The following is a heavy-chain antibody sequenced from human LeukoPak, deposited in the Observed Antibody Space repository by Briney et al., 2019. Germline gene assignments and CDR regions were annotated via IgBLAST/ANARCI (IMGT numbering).Heavy chain of an antibody. J-gene: IGHJ5*02. D-gene: IGHD2-2*01. Sequence: GGSLRLSCSASGFLLSNYAMSWVRQAPGKGLEWISALSGSGRTTYYADSVKGRFTISRDNSGNTLYLQMNSLTVEDTALYYCAKNRGIGSADWFDPWGQRTLVTVSS. CDR3: AKNRGIGSADWFDP. V-gene: IGHV3-23*01. CDR2: LSGSGRTT. CDR1: GFLLSNYA.